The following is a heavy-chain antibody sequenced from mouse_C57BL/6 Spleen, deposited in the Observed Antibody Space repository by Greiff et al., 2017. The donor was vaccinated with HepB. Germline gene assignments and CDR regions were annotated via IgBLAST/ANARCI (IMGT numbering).Heavy chain of an antibody. V-gene: IGHV1-26*01. CDR3: AGANPNFFRAMDY. CDR2: INPNNGGT. J-gene: IGHJ4*01. D-gene: IGHD4-1*01. Sequence: EVQLQQSGPELVKPGASVKISCKASGYTFTDYYMNWVKQSPGKSLEWIGDINPNNGGTSYNQKFKGKATLTVDKSSSTAYMELRSLTSEDSAVYYCAGANPNFFRAMDYWGQGTSVTVSS. CDR1: GYTFTDYY.